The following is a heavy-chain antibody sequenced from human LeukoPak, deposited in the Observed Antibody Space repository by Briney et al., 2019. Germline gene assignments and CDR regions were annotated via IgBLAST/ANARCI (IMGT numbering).Heavy chain of an antibody. CDR3: ATERYSSSWYSLSGMDV. CDR2: FDPEDGET. Sequence: ASVKVSCKAPGYTFSNYGLSWVRQAPGKGLEWMGGFDPEDGETIYAQKFQGRVTMTEDTSTDTAYMELSSLRSEDTAVYYCATERYSSSWYSLSGMDVWGKGTTVTVSS. V-gene: IGHV1-24*01. CDR1: GYTFSNYG. D-gene: IGHD6-13*01. J-gene: IGHJ6*04.